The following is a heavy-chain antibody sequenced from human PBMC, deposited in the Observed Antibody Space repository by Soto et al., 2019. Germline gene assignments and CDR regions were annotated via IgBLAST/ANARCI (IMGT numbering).Heavy chain of an antibody. V-gene: IGHV4-59*11. CDR2: IYFTGNT. D-gene: IGHD3-16*01. J-gene: IGHJ5*02. CDR3: ARGGSWFDP. Sequence: TKSLRWSVSGDSSRNQQCRWVRQPPGKGLEWIGYIYFTGNTYYNPSLESRVTISIDTSTNQFSLSLNSVTAADAAVYYCARGGSWFDPWGQGTLVTVSS. CDR1: GDSSRNQQ.